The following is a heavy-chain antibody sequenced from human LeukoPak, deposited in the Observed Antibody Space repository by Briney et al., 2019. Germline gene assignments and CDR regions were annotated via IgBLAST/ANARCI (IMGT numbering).Heavy chain of an antibody. V-gene: IGHV3-23*01. CDR2: ISGSGGST. Sequence: PGGSLRLSCAASGFTFSTYAVSWVRQAPGKGLEWVSSISGSGGSTSYADSVKGRFTISRDNSKNTLYLQMNSLRAEDTVIYYCARVAGTKCFDYWGQGTLVTVSS. D-gene: IGHD6-19*01. CDR1: GFTFSTYA. J-gene: IGHJ4*02. CDR3: ARVAGTKCFDY.